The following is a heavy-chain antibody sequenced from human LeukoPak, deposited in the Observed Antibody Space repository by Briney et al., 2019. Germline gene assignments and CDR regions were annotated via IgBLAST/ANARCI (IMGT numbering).Heavy chain of an antibody. CDR2: IKQDGSEK. D-gene: IGHD3-16*01. Sequence: SGGSLRLSCAASGIIITSYWMSWVRQTPGKGLEWVANIKQDGSEKNYVDSVKGRFTIFRDNARNSLYLQMNSLRAEDTAVYYCASHSYGYNLWGQGTLVIVSS. J-gene: IGHJ5*02. CDR1: GIIITSYW. CDR3: ASHSYGYNL. V-gene: IGHV3-7*01.